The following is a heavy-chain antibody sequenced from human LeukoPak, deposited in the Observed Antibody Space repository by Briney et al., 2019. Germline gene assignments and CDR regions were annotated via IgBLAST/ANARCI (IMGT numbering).Heavy chain of an antibody. Sequence: SETLSLTCTVSGGSISSYYWSWIRQPPGKGLEWIGYIYYSGSTNYNPSLKSRVTISVDTSKNQFSLKLTSVTAADTAVYYCARVYYSSSYDYWYFDLWGRGTQVTVSS. V-gene: IGHV4-59*01. D-gene: IGHD6-13*01. CDR3: ARVYYSSSYDYWYFDL. CDR2: IYYSGST. CDR1: GGSISSYY. J-gene: IGHJ2*01.